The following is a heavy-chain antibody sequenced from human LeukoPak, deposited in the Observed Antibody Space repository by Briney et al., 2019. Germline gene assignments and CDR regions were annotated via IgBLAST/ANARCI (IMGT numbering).Heavy chain of an antibody. Sequence: GGSLRLSCAASGFTLSDSPIHWVRQASGKGLEWVGLIDRPAKSYATAYGASVGGRFTISRDDSKNTACLQMDSLKTEDTALYYCTRDRGTYNWLDPWGQGTLVTVSS. V-gene: IGHV3-73*01. J-gene: IGHJ5*02. CDR2: IDRPAKSYAT. CDR1: GFTLSDSP. CDR3: TRDRGTYNWLDP. D-gene: IGHD1-26*01.